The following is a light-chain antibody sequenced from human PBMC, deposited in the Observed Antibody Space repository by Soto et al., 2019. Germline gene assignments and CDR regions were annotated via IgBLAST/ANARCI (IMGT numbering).Light chain of an antibody. CDR3: QQRNVWPPIT. Sequence: VLTPSPATLSLSPGERATLSCRASQSIHTSLAWYQQEPGQPPRLVVYDSTLRANGVPDRFGGSRSGTEFTLTIKNLEPEDFAVYYCQQRNVWPPITFGQGTRREIK. CDR1: QSIHTS. J-gene: IGKJ5*01. V-gene: IGKV3-11*01. CDR2: DST.